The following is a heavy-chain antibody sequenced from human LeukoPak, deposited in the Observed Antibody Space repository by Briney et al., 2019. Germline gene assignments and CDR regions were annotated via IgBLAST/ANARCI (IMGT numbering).Heavy chain of an antibody. V-gene: IGHV3-7*03. D-gene: IGHD3-16*01. CDR1: GFTFSSYW. Sequence: GGSLRLSCAASGFTFSSYWMNWARQAPGKGLEWVASINHNGNVNYYVDSVEGRFTISRDNAKNSLYLQMSNLRAEDTAVYFCARGGGLDVWGQGAAVTVSS. CDR2: INHNGNVN. CDR3: ARGGGLDV. J-gene: IGHJ6*02.